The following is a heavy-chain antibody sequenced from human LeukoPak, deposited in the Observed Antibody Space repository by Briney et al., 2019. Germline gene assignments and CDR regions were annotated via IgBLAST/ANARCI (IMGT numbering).Heavy chain of an antibody. J-gene: IGHJ3*02. CDR3: ARDGAQWPTLNAFDI. Sequence: PGGSLRLSCAASGFTFSDDYMRWIRQAPGKGPEWVSYISSSGSTISYAGSVKGRFPISRDNAKNSLYLPTNSPRAEDTAVYYCARDGAQWPTLNAFDIWGQGTMVTVSS. CDR1: GFTFSDDY. V-gene: IGHV3-11*01. D-gene: IGHD6-19*01. CDR2: ISSSGSTI.